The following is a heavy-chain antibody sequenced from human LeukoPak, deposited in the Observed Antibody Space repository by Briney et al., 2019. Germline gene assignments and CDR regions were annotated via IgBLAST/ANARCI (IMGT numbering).Heavy chain of an antibody. CDR2: ISGSGGST. Sequence: PGGSLRLSCAASGFTFSSYAMSWVRQAPGKGLEWVSAISGSGGSTYYADSVKGRFTISRDNSKNTLYLQMNSLRAEDTAVYYCARCTDSSGYYPYYYYYYMDVWGKGTTVTVSS. V-gene: IGHV3-23*01. D-gene: IGHD3-22*01. CDR1: GFTFSSYA. CDR3: ARCTDSSGYYPYYYYYYMDV. J-gene: IGHJ6*03.